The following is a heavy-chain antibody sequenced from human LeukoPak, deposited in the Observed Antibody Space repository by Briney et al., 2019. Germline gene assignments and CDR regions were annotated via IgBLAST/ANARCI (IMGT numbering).Heavy chain of an antibody. D-gene: IGHD3-22*01. Sequence: GGSLRLSCAASGFTFSSFGMTWVRQAPGKGLEWVSAISDNGGSIFYADSVKGRFTISRDNSKNSLYLQMNSLRADDTAVYYCTTRGYYDSSDSRRGYYYYYMDVWGKGTTVTVSS. CDR3: TTRGYYDSSDSRRGYYYYYMDV. CDR2: ISDNGGSI. J-gene: IGHJ6*03. V-gene: IGHV3-23*01. CDR1: GFTFSSFG.